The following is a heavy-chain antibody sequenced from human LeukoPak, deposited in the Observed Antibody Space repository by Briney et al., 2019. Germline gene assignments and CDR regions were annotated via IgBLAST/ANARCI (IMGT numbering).Heavy chain of an antibody. CDR2: IYYSGST. CDR1: GGSISSSSYY. CDR3: ARVAGTTTPYFDY. D-gene: IGHD1-14*01. J-gene: IGHJ4*02. V-gene: IGHV4-39*07. Sequence: PSETLSLTCTVSGGSISSSSYYWGWIRQPPGKGLEWIGSIYYSGSTYYNPSLKSRVTISVDTSKNQFSLKLSSVTAADTAVYYCARVAGTTTPYFDYWGQGTLVTVSS.